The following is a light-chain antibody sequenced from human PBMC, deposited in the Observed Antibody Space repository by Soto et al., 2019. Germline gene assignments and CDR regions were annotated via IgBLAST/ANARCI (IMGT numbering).Light chain of an antibody. V-gene: IGKV3-20*01. Sequence: MLLTQSRGTPSLCPGERGTFSCRDSQSVDSSYLAWYHQRPGQAPRLLIYGASSRATGIPARFSGSGSWTDFTLTISRLEPEEFAVYYCQHFGSSRGTVGQGTKVDIK. CDR1: QSVDSSY. CDR2: GAS. J-gene: IGKJ1*01. CDR3: QHFGSSRGT.